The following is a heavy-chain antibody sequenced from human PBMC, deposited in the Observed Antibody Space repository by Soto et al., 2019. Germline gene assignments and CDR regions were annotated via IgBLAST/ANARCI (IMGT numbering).Heavy chain of an antibody. CDR1: GFTFRSDW. CDR3: ARDRRWTAGFLDY. V-gene: IGHV3-7*01. J-gene: IGHJ4*02. Sequence: GGSLRLSCAASGFTFRSDWMTWVRQAPGKGLEWVASIKQDGSDKYYVDSVKGRFTISRDNAENSLYLQMNSPRAEDSAVYYCARDRRWTAGFLDYWGQGTLVTVSS. D-gene: IGHD2-21*02. CDR2: IKQDGSDK.